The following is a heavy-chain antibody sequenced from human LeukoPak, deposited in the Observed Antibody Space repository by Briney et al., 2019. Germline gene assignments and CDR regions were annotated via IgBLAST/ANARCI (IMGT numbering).Heavy chain of an antibody. Sequence: GASVKVSCKASGYTFTSYGISWVRQAPGQGLEWMGWISAYNGNTKYAQKLQGRVTMTTDTSTSTAYMELRSLRSDDTAVYYCARCGGQWLVKRSYYYYYMDVWGKGTTVTISS. D-gene: IGHD6-19*01. V-gene: IGHV1-18*01. CDR1: GYTFTSYG. CDR2: ISAYNGNT. J-gene: IGHJ6*03. CDR3: ARCGGQWLVKRSYYYYYMDV.